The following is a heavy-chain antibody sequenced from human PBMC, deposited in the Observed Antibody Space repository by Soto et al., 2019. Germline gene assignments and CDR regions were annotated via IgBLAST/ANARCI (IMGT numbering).Heavy chain of an antibody. CDR3: AKGPTVFGAVISFDYYYGMYV. D-gene: IGHD3-3*01. Sequence: GSLRLSCTASGFTFSTSAMSWVRQAPGRGLEWVSGISGSGAGTYYADSVKGRFTISRDNSKNTLYLQMSGLRAEDAAVYYCAKGPTVFGAVISFDYYYGMYVWGQGIPVTVSS. CDR2: ISGSGAGT. J-gene: IGHJ6*02. CDR1: GFTFSTSA. V-gene: IGHV3-23*01.